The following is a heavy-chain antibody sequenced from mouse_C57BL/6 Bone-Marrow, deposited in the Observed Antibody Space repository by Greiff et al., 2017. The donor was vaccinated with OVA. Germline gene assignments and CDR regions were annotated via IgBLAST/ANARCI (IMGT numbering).Heavy chain of an antibody. CDR1: GYTFTSYG. Sequence: VQLVESGAELARPGASVKLSCKASGYTFTSYGISWVKQRTGQGLEWIGEIYPRSGNTYYNEKFKGKATLTADKSSSTAYMELRSLTSEDSAVYFCARKSNYVSRDYWGQGTTLTVSS. D-gene: IGHD2-5*01. CDR2: IYPRSGNT. CDR3: ARKSNYVSRDY. V-gene: IGHV1-81*01. J-gene: IGHJ2*01.